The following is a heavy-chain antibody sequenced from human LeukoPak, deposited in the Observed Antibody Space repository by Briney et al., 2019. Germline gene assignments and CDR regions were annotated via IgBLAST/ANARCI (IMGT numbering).Heavy chain of an antibody. J-gene: IGHJ4*02. CDR2: IRIAGET. Sequence: GGSLRLSCAASGFTFSSYGMQWGRHAKGKGLEWVSAIRIAGETYYPGSVKGRFTISRENAKNSLYLQMNSLRAGDTAVYYCARGYCSVGSCSLFDYWGQGTLVTVSS. V-gene: IGHV3-13*01. CDR1: GFTFSSYG. CDR3: ARGYCSVGSCSLFDY. D-gene: IGHD2-15*01.